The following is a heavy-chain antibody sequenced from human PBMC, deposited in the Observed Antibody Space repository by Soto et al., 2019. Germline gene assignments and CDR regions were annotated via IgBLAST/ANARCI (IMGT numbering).Heavy chain of an antibody. CDR3: ARVEDFWSGYYDYYYYYMDV. CDR2: IYYSGST. Sequence: SETLSLTCTVSGGSISSYYWSWIRQPPGKGLEWIGYIYYSGSTNYNPSLKSRVTISVDTSKNQFSLKLSSVTAADTAVYYCARVEDFWSGYYDYYYYYMDVWGKGTTVTVSS. D-gene: IGHD3-3*01. CDR1: GGSISSYY. J-gene: IGHJ6*03. V-gene: IGHV4-59*01.